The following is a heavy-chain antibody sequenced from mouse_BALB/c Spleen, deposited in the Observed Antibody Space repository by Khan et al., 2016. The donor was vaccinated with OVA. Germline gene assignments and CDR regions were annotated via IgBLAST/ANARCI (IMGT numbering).Heavy chain of an antibody. CDR3: ARWFAY. V-gene: IGHV3-2*02. CDR1: GYSITSDYA. J-gene: IGHJ3*01. CDR2: MHYSGST. Sequence: EVKLLESGPGLVKPSQSLSLTCTVTGYSITSDYARNWIRQFPGNKLEWMGYMHYSGSTSYNPSLKSRISITRDSSKNQFFLHLNSVTSEDTATYYCARWFAYWGQGTLVTVSA.